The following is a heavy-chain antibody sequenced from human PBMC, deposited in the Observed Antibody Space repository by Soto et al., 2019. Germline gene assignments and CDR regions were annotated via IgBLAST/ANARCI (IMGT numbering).Heavy chain of an antibody. V-gene: IGHV3-7*03. CDR2: IKKDGSEK. D-gene: IGHD5-18*01. CDR3: VTGYHSDY. J-gene: IGHJ4*02. CDR1: GISTSSYW. Sequence: XASLRLSCAASGISTSSYWMGWVRQAPGRGLEWVASIKKDGSEKYYMDSLKGRFTISRGNALNSLYLQMNSLRAEDTAVYFCVTGYHSDYWGQGTLVTVS.